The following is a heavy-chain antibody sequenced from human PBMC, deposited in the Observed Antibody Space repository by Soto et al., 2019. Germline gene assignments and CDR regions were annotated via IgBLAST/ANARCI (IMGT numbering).Heavy chain of an antibody. CDR1: GGSISSYY. D-gene: IGHD6-13*01. CDR2: IYYSGST. CDR3: ARARIAPAGRAPFFFDF. J-gene: IGHJ4*02. V-gene: IGHV4-59*01. Sequence: SETLSLTCTVSGGSISSYYWSWIRQPPGKGLEWIGYIYYSGSTNYNPSLKSRVTISVDTSKNQFSLKLSSVTAADTAVYYCARARIAPAGRAPFFFDFWCQGILGTVSS.